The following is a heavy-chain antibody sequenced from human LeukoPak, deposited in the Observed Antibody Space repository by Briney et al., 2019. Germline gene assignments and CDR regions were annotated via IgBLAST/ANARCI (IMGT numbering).Heavy chain of an antibody. J-gene: IGHJ6*02. CDR2: INWNGGST. D-gene: IGHD3-10*01. CDR3: ARARMRSGSYYRLDYYYGMDV. V-gene: IGHV3-20*01. Sequence: GGSLRLSCAASGFTFDDYGMSWVRQAPGKGLVWVSGINWNGGSTGYADSVKGRFTISRDNAKNSLYLQMNSLRAEDTALYHCARARMRSGSYYRLDYYYGMDVWGQGTTVTVSS. CDR1: GFTFDDYG.